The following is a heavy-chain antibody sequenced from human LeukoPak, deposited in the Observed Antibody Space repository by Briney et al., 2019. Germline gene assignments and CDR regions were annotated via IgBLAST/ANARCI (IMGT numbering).Heavy chain of an antibody. V-gene: IGHV4-4*07. D-gene: IGHD3-3*01. CDR2: IYTSGST. Sequence: MPSETLSLTCTVSGGSISSYYWSWIRQPAGKGLEWIGRIYTSGSTNYNPSLKSRVTMSVDTSKNQFSLKLSSVTAADTAVYYCARDNDFWSGYYYCFDYWGQGTLVTVSS. CDR1: GGSISSYY. CDR3: ARDNDFWSGYYYCFDY. J-gene: IGHJ4*02.